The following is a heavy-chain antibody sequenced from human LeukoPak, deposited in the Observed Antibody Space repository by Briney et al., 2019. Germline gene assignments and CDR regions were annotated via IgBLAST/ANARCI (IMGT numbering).Heavy chain of an antibody. CDR2: IGTAGGT. V-gene: IGHV3-13*01. CDR3: ARGSSGALSRWEYYYYMDV. CDR1: GFTFSSYD. J-gene: IGHJ6*03. D-gene: IGHD2-15*01. Sequence: PGGSLRLSCAASGFTFSSYDMHWARQATGKGLELVSAIGTAGGTYYPGSVKGRFTISRENAKNSLYLQMNSLRAGDTAVYYCARGSSGALSRWEYYYYMDVWGKGTTVTVSS.